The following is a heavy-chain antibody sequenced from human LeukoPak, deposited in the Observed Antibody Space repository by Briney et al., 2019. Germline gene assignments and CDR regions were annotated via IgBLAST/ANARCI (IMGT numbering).Heavy chain of an antibody. CDR1: GYTFTSYG. CDR2: ISAYNGNT. CDR3: AREPIYGSGSYSGWYFDY. V-gene: IGHV1-18*01. D-gene: IGHD3-10*01. Sequence: ASVKVSCKASGYTFTSYGISWVRQAPGQGLEWMGWISAYNGNTNYAQKLQGRVTMTTDTSTSTAYMELRSLRSDDTAVYYCAREPIYGSGSYSGWYFDYWGQGTLVTVSS. J-gene: IGHJ4*02.